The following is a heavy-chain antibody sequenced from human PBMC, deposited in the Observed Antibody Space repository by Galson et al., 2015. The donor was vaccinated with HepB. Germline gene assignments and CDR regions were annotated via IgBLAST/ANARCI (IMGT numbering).Heavy chain of an antibody. CDR3: ARWRFGEFDYYFDY. CDR1: EYTFGNYA. D-gene: IGHD3-10*01. J-gene: IGHJ4*02. CDR2: INDDSGNT. Sequence: SVMVSCEASEYTFGNYAIHGVRQAPGHGLEWMAWINDDSGNTKHLEKFPGRVTITRDTSAGTAYMELSSLTSEDTAVYYCARWRFGEFDYYFDYWGQGTLVTVSS. V-gene: IGHV1-3*01.